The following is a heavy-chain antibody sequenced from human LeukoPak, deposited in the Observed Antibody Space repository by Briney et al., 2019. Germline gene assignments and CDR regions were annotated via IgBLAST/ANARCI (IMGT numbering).Heavy chain of an antibody. CDR3: ARGLYGSDSY. J-gene: IGHJ4*02. Sequence: TSETLSLTCAVSGASVSSSNWWIWVRQPPKKGLEWIGEIHHSGSTNYNPSLKSRVTMSVDTSKNQISLRLSSVTAADTAVYYCARGLYGSDSYWGQGNPVTVSS. CDR1: GASVSSSNW. V-gene: IGHV4-4*02. D-gene: IGHD6-19*01. CDR2: IHHSGST.